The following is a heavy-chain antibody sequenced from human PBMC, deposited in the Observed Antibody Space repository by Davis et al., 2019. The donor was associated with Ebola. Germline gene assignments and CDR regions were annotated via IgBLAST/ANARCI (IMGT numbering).Heavy chain of an antibody. Sequence: AASVKVSCKASGYTFTNYYMHWVRQAPGQGLEWMGVIIPVFGTTIYAQTFQGRVTVTRDTSTTTVYMDLSSLRSEDTALYYCTTPGGQDSGYDVFDIWGQGTMVTVSS. CDR3: TTPGGQDSGYDVFDI. J-gene: IGHJ3*02. CDR2: IIPVFGTT. D-gene: IGHD5-12*01. V-gene: IGHV1-46*03. CDR1: GYTFTNYY.